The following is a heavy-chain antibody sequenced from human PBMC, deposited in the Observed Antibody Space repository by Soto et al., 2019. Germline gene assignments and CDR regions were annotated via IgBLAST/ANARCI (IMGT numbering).Heavy chain of an antibody. D-gene: IGHD6-13*01. CDR1: GGTFSSYA. V-gene: IGHV1-69*06. J-gene: IGHJ6*02. Sequence: QVQLVQSGAEVKKPGSSVKVSCKASGGTFSSYAISWVRQAPGQGLEWMGGIIPIFGTANYAQKFQGRVTITADKSTSTAYMELSSLRSEDTAVYYCASRQQLVQWYYDGMDVWGQGTTVTVSS. CDR3: ASRQQLVQWYYDGMDV. CDR2: IIPIFGTA.